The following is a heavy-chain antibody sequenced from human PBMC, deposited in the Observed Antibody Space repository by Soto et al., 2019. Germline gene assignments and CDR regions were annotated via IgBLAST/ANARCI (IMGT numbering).Heavy chain of an antibody. CDR3: ARLATEGGMDV. D-gene: IGHD1-1*01. CDR1: GFTVSRNH. J-gene: IGHJ6*02. Sequence: EVQLVESRGGLIQPGGSLRLSCAASGFTVSRNHMTWVRQAPGKGLEWVSIVYNDGSTSYADSVKGRLTISRDNSKNTMYVQMNSLRAEDTAVYYCARLATEGGMDVWGQGTTVTVSS. CDR2: VYNDGST. V-gene: IGHV3-53*01.